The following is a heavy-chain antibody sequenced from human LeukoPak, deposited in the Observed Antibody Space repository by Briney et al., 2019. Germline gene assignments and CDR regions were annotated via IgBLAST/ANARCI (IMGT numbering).Heavy chain of an antibody. CDR2: IIPIFGTA. CDR1: GGTFSSYA. Sequence: SVKVSCKASGGTFSSYAISWVRQAPGQGLEWTGGIIPIFGTANYAQKFQGRVTITADESTSTAYMELSSLRSEDTAVYYCARDAHRYTAKGVGYWGQGTLVTVSS. D-gene: IGHD5-18*01. CDR3: ARDAHRYTAKGVGY. V-gene: IGHV1-69*13. J-gene: IGHJ4*02.